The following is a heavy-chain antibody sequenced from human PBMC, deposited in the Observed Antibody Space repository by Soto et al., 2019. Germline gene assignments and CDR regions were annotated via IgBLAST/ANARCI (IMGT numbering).Heavy chain of an antibody. D-gene: IGHD1-26*01. V-gene: IGHV4-39*01. Sequence: SETLSLTCTVSGGSISSSNYYWGWIRQPPGKRLEWIGNIHYSGSTYYNPSLKSRVTISVETSKNQFSLKLRSVSAADTAVYYCASLELEQLPGGFWGQGTLV. CDR1: GGSISSSNYY. CDR2: IHYSGST. CDR3: ASLELEQLPGGF. J-gene: IGHJ4*02.